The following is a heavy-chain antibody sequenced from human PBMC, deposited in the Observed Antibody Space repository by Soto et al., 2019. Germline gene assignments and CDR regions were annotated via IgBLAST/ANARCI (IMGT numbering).Heavy chain of an antibody. CDR1: GYSFTNYW. CDR3: ARTQDIVLMLYTD. Sequence: PGESLKISCKDAGYSFTNYWIGWVSQMPGKGLEWMGIIYPGDSGTRYSPSFQGQVTISADKSISTAYLQWSSLKASDTAMYYCARTQDIVLMLYTDWGQGTLVTVSS. CDR2: IYPGDSGT. D-gene: IGHD2-8*01. V-gene: IGHV5-51*01. J-gene: IGHJ4*02.